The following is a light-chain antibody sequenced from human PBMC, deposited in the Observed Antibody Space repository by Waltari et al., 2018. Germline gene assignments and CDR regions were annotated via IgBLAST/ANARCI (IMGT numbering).Light chain of an antibody. CDR1: SSNLRGHF. J-gene: IGLJ3*02. CDR3: AAWDDNLTGPL. V-gene: IGLV1-47*01. CDR2: KNT. Sequence: SVLTQPPSASVTPGQTVTIPCSGSSSNLRGHFVYWYQQLPGMAPQLLIYKNTPRPSGVPDRFSGSKSGTSASLAISGLRSDDEAEYYCAAWDDNLTGPLFGGGTKVTVL.